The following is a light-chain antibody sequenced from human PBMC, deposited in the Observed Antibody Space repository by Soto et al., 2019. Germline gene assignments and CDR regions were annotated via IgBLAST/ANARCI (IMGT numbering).Light chain of an antibody. J-gene: IGKJ1*01. CDR2: GSF. V-gene: IGKV3-15*01. CDR1: QNVWGN. Sequence: IVMSHSAAPLSVSTGERATLSCRAKQNVWGNVAWDQPKPGQAPRLLIYGSFTRATGIPAKFSGSGSGTDFTLTISCLQAEDFAVYYWQQYINLLRTVGQGAKVDI. CDR3: QQYINLLRT.